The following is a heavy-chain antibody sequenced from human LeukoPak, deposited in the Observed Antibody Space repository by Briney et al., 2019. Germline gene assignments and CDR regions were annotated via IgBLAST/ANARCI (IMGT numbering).Heavy chain of an antibody. CDR3: AGPESGSYPAY. CDR1: GYSFTSYW. J-gene: IGHJ4*02. Sequence: GESLKISCKGSGYSFTSYWIAWVRQMPGKGLEWMGIIFPGDSDTKYSPSFQGHVTISVDKSISTAYLQWSSLKASDTAIYYCAGPESGSYPAYWGQGTLVTVSS. V-gene: IGHV5-51*01. CDR2: IFPGDSDT. D-gene: IGHD1-26*01.